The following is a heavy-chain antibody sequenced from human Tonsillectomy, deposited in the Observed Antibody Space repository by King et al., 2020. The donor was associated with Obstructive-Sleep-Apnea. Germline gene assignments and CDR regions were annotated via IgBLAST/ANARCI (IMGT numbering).Heavy chain of an antibody. Sequence: DVQLVQSGGGLAQPGGSLRLSCAASGFTFSRYSMNRVRQAPGMGLEWLSYISSTSSTVYYSDSVKGRFTISRDNANNSLYLQMNSLRAEDTAVYYCARGLYGDYVAFDYWGQGTLVTVSS. CDR1: GFTFSRYS. J-gene: IGHJ4*02. V-gene: IGHV3-48*04. CDR3: ARGLYGDYVAFDY. CDR2: ISSTSSTV. D-gene: IGHD4-17*01.